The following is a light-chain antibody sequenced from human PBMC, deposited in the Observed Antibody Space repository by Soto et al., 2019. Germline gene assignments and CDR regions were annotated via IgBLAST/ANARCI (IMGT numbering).Light chain of an antibody. CDR2: DAS. V-gene: IGKV3-11*01. CDR3: QQRSNWPT. CDR1: QSVSSY. Sequence: EIVLTQSPATLSLSPGERATLSCRASQSVSSYLAWYQQKPGQAPRLLIYDASNRATGIPARFSGSGSGPDFTLTISSLEPEDFAVYYCQQRSNWPTFGGGTQVEIK. J-gene: IGKJ4*01.